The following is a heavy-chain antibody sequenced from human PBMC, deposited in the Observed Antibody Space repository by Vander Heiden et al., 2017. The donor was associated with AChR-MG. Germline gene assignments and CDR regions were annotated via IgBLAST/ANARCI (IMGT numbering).Heavy chain of an antibody. CDR3: ARETKYCDDISGYDAFDI. D-gene: IGHD3-22*01. CDR1: GATFSSSA. CDR2: FIPIFGTA. V-gene: IGHV1-69*06. J-gene: IGHJ3*02. Sequence: QVQLVQSGAEVKKPGPSAKVYGKASGATFSSSAISWVRQAQGQGLEWMGWFIPIFGTANYAKQFHGRVSITADKSTSTAYRELSSLRPEDTAVYYCARETKYCDDISGYDAFDIWVQGTLVADSS.